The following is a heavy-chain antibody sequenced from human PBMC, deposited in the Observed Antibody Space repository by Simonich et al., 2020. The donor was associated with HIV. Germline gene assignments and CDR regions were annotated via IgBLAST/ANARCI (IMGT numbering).Heavy chain of an antibody. CDR1: GFTFSSYW. D-gene: IGHD1-1*01. V-gene: IGHV3-7*01. J-gene: IGHJ4*02. CDR3: ATDLNWSGG. CDR2: IKYDVSEK. Sequence: EVQLVESGGDLVQPGGSLRLSCAASGFTFSSYWMTWVGQAPGKGLWWVANIKYDVSEKFYVDSVKGRFTISRDNAKNSLDLQMNSLRAEDTAVYYCATDLNWSGGWGQGTLVTVSS.